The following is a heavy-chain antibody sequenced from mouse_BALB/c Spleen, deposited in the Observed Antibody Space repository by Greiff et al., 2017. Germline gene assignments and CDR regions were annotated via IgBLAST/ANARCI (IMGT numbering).Heavy chain of an antibody. CDR1: GYTFTSYW. Sequence: LQQPGSELVRPGASVKLSCKASGYTFTSYWMHWVKQRHGQGLEWIGNIYPGSGSTNYDEKFKSKGTLTVATSSSTAYMHLSSLTSEDSAVYYCTRNYGYDEGYAMDYWGQGTSVTVSS. V-gene: IGHV1S22*01. CDR2: IYPGSGST. J-gene: IGHJ4*01. D-gene: IGHD2-2*01. CDR3: TRNYGYDEGYAMDY.